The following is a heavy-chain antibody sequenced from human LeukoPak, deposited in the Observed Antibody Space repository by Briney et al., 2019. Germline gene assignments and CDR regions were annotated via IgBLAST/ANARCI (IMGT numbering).Heavy chain of an antibody. J-gene: IGHJ6*03. D-gene: IGHD1-7*01. Sequence: SETLSLTRTVSGGSISSYYWSWIRQPAGKGLEWIGRIYTSGSTNYNPSLKSRVTMSVDTSKNQFSLKLSSVTAADTAVSYSARGKSNWNYVLNYYYYYMDVWGKGTTVTVSS. V-gene: IGHV4-4*07. CDR2: IYTSGST. CDR1: GGSISSYY. CDR3: ARGKSNWNYVLNYYYYYMDV.